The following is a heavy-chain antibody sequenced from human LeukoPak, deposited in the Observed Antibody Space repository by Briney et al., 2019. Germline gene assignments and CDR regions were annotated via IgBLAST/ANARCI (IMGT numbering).Heavy chain of an antibody. CDR1: GGSISSGGYS. J-gene: IGHJ4*02. CDR2: IYHSGST. Sequence: SETLSLTCAVSGGSISSGGYSWSWIRQPPGKGLEWIGYIYHSGSTYYNPSLKSRVTISVDRSKKQFSLKLSSVTAADTAVYYCASLGYCSGGSCYFHDYWGQGTLVTVSS. D-gene: IGHD2-15*01. V-gene: IGHV4-30-2*01. CDR3: ASLGYCSGGSCYFHDY.